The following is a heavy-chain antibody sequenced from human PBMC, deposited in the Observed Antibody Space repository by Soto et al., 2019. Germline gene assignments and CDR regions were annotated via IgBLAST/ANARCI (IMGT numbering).Heavy chain of an antibody. V-gene: IGHV4-4*02. J-gene: IGHJ4*02. Sequence: QVQLQESGPGLVKPSGTLSLTCNVSGGSITNNNWWSWVRQPPGKGLEWIGAIYHSGHTNFNPSLKSRATLSLDYSENQFSLKLTSATAADTAIYYCASIGYSASGFDYWGQGTLVTVSS. CDR3: ASIGYSASGFDY. D-gene: IGHD5-12*01. CDR1: GGSITNNNW. CDR2: IYHSGHT.